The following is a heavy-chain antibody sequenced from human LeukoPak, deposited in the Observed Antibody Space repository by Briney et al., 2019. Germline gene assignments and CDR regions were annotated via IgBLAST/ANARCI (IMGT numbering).Heavy chain of an antibody. Sequence: GGSLRLPCTTSGFTYKKYAMTWVRQAPGKGLEWVSAIYPHGDPHYADSVKGRFTISRDNPKNFLYMQMETLRAEDTALYYCARAKLEPAGTGAFDIWGPGTVVTVSS. CDR2: IYPHGDP. CDR1: GFTYKKYA. J-gene: IGHJ3*02. CDR3: ARAKLEPAGTGAFDI. V-gene: IGHV3-23*01. D-gene: IGHD6-19*01.